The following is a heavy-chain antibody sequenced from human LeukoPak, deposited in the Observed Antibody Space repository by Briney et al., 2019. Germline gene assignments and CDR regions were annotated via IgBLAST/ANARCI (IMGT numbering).Heavy chain of an antibody. D-gene: IGHD1-7*01. CDR2: IIPIFGTA. J-gene: IGHJ6*03. V-gene: IGHV1-69*01. Sequence: GSSVKVSCKASGGTFSSYAISWVRQAPGQGLEWMGGIIPIFGTANYAQKFQGRVTITADESTSTAYMELSSLRSEDTAVYYCARVRYNWNYVGYYYYMDVWGKGTTVTVSS. CDR1: GGTFSSYA. CDR3: ARVRYNWNYVGYYYYMDV.